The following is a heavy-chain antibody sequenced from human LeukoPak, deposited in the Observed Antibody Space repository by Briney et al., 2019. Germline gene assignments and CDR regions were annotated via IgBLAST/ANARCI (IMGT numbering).Heavy chain of an antibody. J-gene: IGHJ4*02. D-gene: IGHD3-10*01. Sequence: SQTLSLTCTVSGGSISSGDYYWSWIRQPPGKGLEWIGYIYYSGSTYYNPSLKSRVTISVDTSKNQFSLKLSSVTAADTAVYYCARESITSGGFEYWGQGTLVTVSS. CDR3: ARESITSGGFEY. CDR2: IYYSGST. CDR1: GGSISSGDYY. V-gene: IGHV4-30-4*01.